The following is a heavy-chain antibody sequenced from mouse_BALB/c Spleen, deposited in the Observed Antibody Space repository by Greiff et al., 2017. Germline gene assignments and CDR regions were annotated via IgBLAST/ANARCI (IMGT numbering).Heavy chain of an antibody. CDR2: IWAGGST. V-gene: IGHV2-9*02. D-gene: IGHD2-2*01. CDR3: ARDMVSTPYAMDY. J-gene: IGHJ4*01. Sequence: QVQLKESGPGLVAPSQSLSITSTVSGFSLTSYGVHWVRQPPGKGLEWLGVIWAGGSTNYNSALMSRLSISKDNSKSQVFLKMNSLQTDDTAMYYCARDMVSTPYAMDYWGQGTSVTVSS. CDR1: GFSLTSYG.